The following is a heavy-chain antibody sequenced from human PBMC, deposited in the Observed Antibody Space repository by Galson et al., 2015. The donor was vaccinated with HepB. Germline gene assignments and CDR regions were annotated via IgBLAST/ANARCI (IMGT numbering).Heavy chain of an antibody. V-gene: IGHV3-48*01. CDR2: VSSGSTGR. J-gene: IGHJ6*02. Sequence: RLSCAASGFSFTSHSMNWVRQAPGKGLEWVSYVSSGSTGRYYADSVRGRFTISRDNAKNSLYLHMKGLRAEDTAVYYCARNPSSYDYYSMDVWGQGTTVTVSS. CDR1: GFSFTSHS. CDR3: ARNPSSYDYYSMDV.